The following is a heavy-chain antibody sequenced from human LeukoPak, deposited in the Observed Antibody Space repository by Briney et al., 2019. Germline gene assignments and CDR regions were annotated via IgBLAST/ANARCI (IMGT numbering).Heavy chain of an antibody. Sequence: QPGGSLRLSCAASGFTFSSYWMTWVRKAPGKGREGGANIRQDGSEKYYVDSVKGRFTISRDNAKNSLYLQMNSLRAEDTAVYYCARVPRYYYDSSGRTFDYWGQGTLVTVSS. D-gene: IGHD3-22*01. J-gene: IGHJ4*02. CDR3: ARVPRYYYDSSGRTFDY. CDR2: IRQDGSEK. CDR1: GFTFSSYW. V-gene: IGHV3-7*01.